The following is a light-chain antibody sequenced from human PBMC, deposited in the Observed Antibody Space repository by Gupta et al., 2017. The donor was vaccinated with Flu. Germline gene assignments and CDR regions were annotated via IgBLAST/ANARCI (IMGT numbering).Light chain of an antibody. J-gene: IGLJ2*01. CDR3: QVWDRGTDHVV. Sequence: SYVLTQPPSVSVAPGQTARITCGGNNVGSKSAHGYQQKPGQAPVLVVYDNSDRPSGIPERFSGSNSGNTATLTISRVEAGDEADFYCQVWDRGTDHVVFGGGTKLTVL. CDR2: DNS. V-gene: IGLV3-21*02. CDR1: NVGSKS.